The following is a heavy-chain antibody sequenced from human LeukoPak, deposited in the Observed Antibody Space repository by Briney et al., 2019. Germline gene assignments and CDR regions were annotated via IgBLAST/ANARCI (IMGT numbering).Heavy chain of an antibody. J-gene: IGHJ6*02. CDR1: GFIFSSFE. V-gene: IGHV3-48*03. Sequence: PGGSLRLSCAASGFIFSSFEMSWVRQAPGKGLQWVSYIDSSGNTRYYADSVKGRFTISRDNAQNSLYLQMNSLRVKDTAVYYCARSFRRYGMDVWGQGTTVTVSS. D-gene: IGHD3-10*01. CDR3: ARSFRRYGMDV. CDR2: IDSSGNTR.